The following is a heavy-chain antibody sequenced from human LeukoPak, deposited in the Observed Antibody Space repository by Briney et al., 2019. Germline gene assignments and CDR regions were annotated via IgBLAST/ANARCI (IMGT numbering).Heavy chain of an antibody. CDR1: GGSISSYY. V-gene: IGHV4-59*01. J-gene: IGHJ6*03. CDR2: IYYSGST. D-gene: IGHD5-18*01. Sequence: PSETLSLTCTVSGGSISSYYWSWIRQPPGKGLEWIGYIYYSGSTNYNPSLKSRVTISVDTSKNQFSLKLSSVTAADTAVYYCARAASYGPYYYYYMDVWGKGTTVTVSS. CDR3: ARAASYGPYYYYYMDV.